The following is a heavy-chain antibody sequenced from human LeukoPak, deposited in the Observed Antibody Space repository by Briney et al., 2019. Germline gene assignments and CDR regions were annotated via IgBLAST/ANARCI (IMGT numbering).Heavy chain of an antibody. D-gene: IGHD2-21*02. V-gene: IGHV3-7*03. J-gene: IGHJ4*02. CDR1: GFTFSSYA. CDR2: IKQDGSEK. Sequence: GGSLRLSCAASGFTFSSYAMSWVRQAPGKGLEWVANIKQDGSEKYYVDSVKGRFTISRDNAKNSLYLQMNSLRAEDTAVYYCAREGPGAYCGGDCYPDYWGQGTLVTVSS. CDR3: AREGPGAYCGGDCYPDY.